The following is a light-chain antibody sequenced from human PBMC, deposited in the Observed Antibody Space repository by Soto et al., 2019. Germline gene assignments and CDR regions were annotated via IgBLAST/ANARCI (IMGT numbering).Light chain of an antibody. V-gene: IGLV3-21*02. CDR2: DDS. Sequence: SYELTQPPSVSVAPGQTARITCGGNNIASKSVHWYQQRPGQAPVLVLYDDSNRPSGIPERFSGSNSGSTATLTISSVEAGDEAYYFCQVWDISSDQYLFGTGTKVAVL. CDR1: NIASKS. CDR3: QVWDISSDQYL. J-gene: IGLJ1*01.